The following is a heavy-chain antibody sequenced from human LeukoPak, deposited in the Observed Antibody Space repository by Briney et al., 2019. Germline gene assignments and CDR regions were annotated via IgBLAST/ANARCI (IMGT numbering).Heavy chain of an antibody. V-gene: IGHV4-34*01. CDR1: GGSFSAHY. J-gene: IGHJ4*02. CDR3: ASGQTYLDY. CDR2: IDHRGFT. Sequence: SETPSLTCAVYGGSFSAHYWSCLRQPPGKGLEWIGEIDHRGFTNYNPSLKSRVTISVDTSNNQFSLRLTSVTAADTAVYYCASGQTYLDYWGQGTLVTVSS.